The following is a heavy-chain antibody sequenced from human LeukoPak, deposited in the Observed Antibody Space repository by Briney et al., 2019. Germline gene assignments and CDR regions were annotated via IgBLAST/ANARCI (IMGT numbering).Heavy chain of an antibody. CDR3: ARMSQKVAAPDY. Sequence: ASVKVSCKASGYTFTSYDINWVRQATGQGLEWMGWMNPNSGNTGYAQKFQGRVTMTRNTSISTAYMELSSLRSEDTAVYYCARMSQKVAAPDYWGQGTLVTVSS. V-gene: IGHV1-8*01. J-gene: IGHJ4*02. D-gene: IGHD6-19*01. CDR1: GYTFTSYD. CDR2: MNPNSGNT.